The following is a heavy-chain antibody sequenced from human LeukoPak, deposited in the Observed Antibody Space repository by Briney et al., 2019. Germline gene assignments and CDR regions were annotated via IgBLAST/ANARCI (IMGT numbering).Heavy chain of an antibody. V-gene: IGHV3-66*01. CDR3: AQSGSYAAFDY. CDR1: GFTVSSNY. J-gene: IGHJ4*02. CDR2: IYSGGST. D-gene: IGHD3-16*01. Sequence: GGSLRLSCAASGFTVSSNYMSWVRQAPGKGLEWVSVIYSGGSTYYADSVKGRFTISRDNSKNTLYLQMNSLRAEDTAVYYCAQSGSYAAFDYWGQGTLVTVSS.